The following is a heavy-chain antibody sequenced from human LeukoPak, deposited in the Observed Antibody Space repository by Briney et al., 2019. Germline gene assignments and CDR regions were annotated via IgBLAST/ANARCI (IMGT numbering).Heavy chain of an antibody. J-gene: IGHJ4*02. CDR3: VNPPGSGPDY. V-gene: IGHV3-23*01. CDR2: ISGSGGSA. CDR1: GFTFSSYA. D-gene: IGHD3-10*01. Sequence: GGSLRLSCAASGFTFSSYAMSWVRQAPGKGLEWVSVISGSGGSAYYVDSVKGRFTISRDNSKNTLYLQMNSLRADDTAVYYCVNPPGSGPDYWGQGTLVTVSS.